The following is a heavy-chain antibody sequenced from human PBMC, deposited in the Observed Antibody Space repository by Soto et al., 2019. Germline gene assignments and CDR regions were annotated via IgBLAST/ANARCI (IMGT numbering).Heavy chain of an antibody. CDR2: IIPIFGTA. CDR3: ARGWSNYYYYGMDV. CDR1: GGTFSSYA. J-gene: IGHJ6*02. D-gene: IGHD6-13*01. Sequence: GASVKVSCKASGGTFSSYAISWVRQAPGQGLEWMGGIIPIFGTANYAQKFQGRVTITADGSTSTAYMELSSLRSEDTAVYYCARGWSNYYYYGMDVWGQGTTVTVSS. V-gene: IGHV1-69*13.